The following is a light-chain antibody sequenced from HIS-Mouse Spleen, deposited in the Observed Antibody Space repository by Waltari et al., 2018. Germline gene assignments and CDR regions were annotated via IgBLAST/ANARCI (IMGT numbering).Light chain of an antibody. V-gene: IGLV1-47*01. Sequence: QSVLPQPPSASGTPGQRVTISCSGSSPNIGSNYVYWYQQLPGTAPKLLLYRNNQRPSGVPDRFSGSKSGTSASLAISGLRSEDEADYYCAAWDDSLSGYVFGTGTKVTVL. CDR2: RNN. CDR1: SPNIGSNY. CDR3: AAWDDSLSGYV. J-gene: IGLJ1*01.